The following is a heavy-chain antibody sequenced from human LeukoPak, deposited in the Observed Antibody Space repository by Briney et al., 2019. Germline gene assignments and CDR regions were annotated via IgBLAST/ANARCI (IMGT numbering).Heavy chain of an antibody. Sequence: SETLSLTCTVPSDSISGYYWSWIRQPPGKGPEWIGYIYYSGSTNYNPSLKSRVTISLDTSKNQFSLKLSSVTAADTAVYYCARERYYGSGNFFDFWGQGTLVTVSS. J-gene: IGHJ4*02. D-gene: IGHD3-10*01. CDR2: IYYSGST. CDR1: SDSISGYY. V-gene: IGHV4-59*01. CDR3: ARERYYGSGNFFDF.